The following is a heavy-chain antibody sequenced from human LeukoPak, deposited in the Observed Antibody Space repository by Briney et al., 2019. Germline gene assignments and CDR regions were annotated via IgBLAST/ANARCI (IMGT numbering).Heavy chain of an antibody. J-gene: IGHJ4*02. CDR1: GFSFLGYS. V-gene: IGHV3-23*01. CDR2: VSGSGDAP. CDR3: AKGNTGSAYSAVDH. Sequence: PGGALRLFRSASGFSFLGYSMNWVRQAPGKGLEGVSNVSGSGDAPSYAGSVKGRFTISRDDSKNTLHLQMDSLRAEDTALYFCAKGNTGSAYSAVDHWGQGTLVTVSS. D-gene: IGHD2-15*01.